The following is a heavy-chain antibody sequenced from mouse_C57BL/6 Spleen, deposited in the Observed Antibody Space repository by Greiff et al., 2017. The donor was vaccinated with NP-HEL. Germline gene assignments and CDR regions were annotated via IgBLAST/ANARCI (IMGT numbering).Heavy chain of an antibody. J-gene: IGHJ4*01. CDR2: IHPNSGST. D-gene: IGHD5-1*01. Sequence: QVQLQQPGAELVKPGASVKLSCKASGYTFTSYWMHWVKQRPGQGLEWIGMIHPNSGSTNYNEKFKSKATLTVDKSSSTAYVQLSSLTSEDSAVYYCAREPILYAMDYWGQGTSVTVSS. CDR3: AREPILYAMDY. V-gene: IGHV1-64*01. CDR1: GYTFTSYW.